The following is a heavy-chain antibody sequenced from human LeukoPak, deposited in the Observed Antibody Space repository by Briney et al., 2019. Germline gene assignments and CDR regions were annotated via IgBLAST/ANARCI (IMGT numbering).Heavy chain of an antibody. Sequence: PSETLSLTCTVSGGSISSYYWSWIRQPPGKGLEWIGCIYYSGSTNYNPSLKSRVTISVDTSKNQFSLKLSSVTAADTAVYYCARGLVGATTPFDDWGQGTLVTVSS. CDR3: ARGLVGATTPFDD. CDR1: GGSISSYY. J-gene: IGHJ4*02. V-gene: IGHV4-59*01. CDR2: IYYSGST. D-gene: IGHD1-26*01.